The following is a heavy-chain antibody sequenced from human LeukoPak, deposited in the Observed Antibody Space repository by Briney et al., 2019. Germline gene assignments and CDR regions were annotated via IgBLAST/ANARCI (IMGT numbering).Heavy chain of an antibody. J-gene: IGHJ4*02. V-gene: IGHV5-51*01. CDR1: GYSFTYYW. CDR3: ARQDGDGFYYFDY. Sequence: GESLKISCKGSGYSFTYYWIGWVRQMPGKGLEWMGIIYPVNSDTRHSPSFQGQVTISVDKSTSTAYLQWSSPKASDTAMYYCARQDGDGFYYFDYWGQGTLVTVSS. D-gene: IGHD5-24*01. CDR2: IYPVNSDT.